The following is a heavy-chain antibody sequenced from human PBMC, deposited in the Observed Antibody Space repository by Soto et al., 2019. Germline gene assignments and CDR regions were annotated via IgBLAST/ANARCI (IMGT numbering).Heavy chain of an antibody. D-gene: IGHD5-12*01. CDR3: ARSGRDGYTYYFDY. J-gene: IGHJ4*02. Sequence: QVQLQESGPGLVKPSETLSLTCTVSGGSISSYYWSWIRQPPGKGLEWIGYIYYSGSTNYNPSLKSRVTMSVDTSKNHFSLKLSSVTAADTAVYYCARSGRDGYTYYFDYWGQGTLVTVSS. V-gene: IGHV4-59*01. CDR2: IYYSGST. CDR1: GGSISSYY.